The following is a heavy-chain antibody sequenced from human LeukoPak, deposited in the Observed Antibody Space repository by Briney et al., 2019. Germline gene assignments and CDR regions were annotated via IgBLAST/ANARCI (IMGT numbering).Heavy chain of an antibody. Sequence: PSGTLSLTCAVSGDSISSNNWWSWVRQPPGKGLEWIGEIYHNGNTNYNPSLKSRVTTSVDKSKNQFSLKLSSVTAADTAVYYCARLEAAAGPYHYYYGMDVWGQGTTVTVSS. V-gene: IGHV4-4*02. CDR1: GDSISSNNW. J-gene: IGHJ6*02. CDR3: ARLEAAAGPYHYYYGMDV. D-gene: IGHD6-13*01. CDR2: IYHNGNT.